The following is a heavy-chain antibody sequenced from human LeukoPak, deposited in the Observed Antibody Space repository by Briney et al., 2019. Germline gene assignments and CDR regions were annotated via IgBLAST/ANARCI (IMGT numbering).Heavy chain of an antibody. CDR3: AADRGLLWFGEWNT. J-gene: IGHJ5*02. CDR2: IVVGSGNT. V-gene: IGHV1-58*02. CDR1: GFTFTSSA. D-gene: IGHD3-10*01. Sequence: GTSVKVSCKASGFTFTSSAMQWVRQARGQRLEWIGWIVVGSGNTNYAQKFQERVTITRDMSTSTAYVELSSLRSEDTAVYYCAADRGLLWFGEWNTWGQGTLVTVSS.